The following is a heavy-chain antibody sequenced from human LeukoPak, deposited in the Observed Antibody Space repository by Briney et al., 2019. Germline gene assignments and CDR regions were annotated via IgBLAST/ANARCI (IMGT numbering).Heavy chain of an antibody. J-gene: IGHJ4*02. Sequence: GGSLRLSCAASGFTFSNYRMDWVRQAPGKGLEWVSSISDNRRYKYYADSVKGRFTISTDNAKNSLSLQMNSLRADDTAVYYCARGGKLDYPFDYWGQGTLVTVSS. V-gene: IGHV3-21*06. CDR2: ISDNRRYK. CDR3: ARGGKLDYPFDY. CDR1: GFTFSNYR. D-gene: IGHD4-11*01.